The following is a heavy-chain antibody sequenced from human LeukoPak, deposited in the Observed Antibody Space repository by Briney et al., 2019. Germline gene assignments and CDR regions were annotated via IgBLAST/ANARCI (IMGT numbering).Heavy chain of an antibody. Sequence: ASVKVSCKASGYIFTGYYMHWVRQAPGQGLEWMGWINPSSGGTIYAQNFQGRVTMTRDTSISTAYMELSRLRSDDTAVYYCARELKEYSGYHWDYYSDYWGQGTLVTVSS. CDR3: ARELKEYSGYHWDYYSDY. CDR2: INPSSGGT. CDR1: GYIFTGYY. D-gene: IGHD5-12*01. J-gene: IGHJ4*02. V-gene: IGHV1-2*02.